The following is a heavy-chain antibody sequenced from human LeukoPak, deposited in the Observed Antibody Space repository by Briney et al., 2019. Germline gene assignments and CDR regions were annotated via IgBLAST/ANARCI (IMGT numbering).Heavy chain of an antibody. Sequence: KPSETLSLTCTVSGYSISSGYYWGWIRQPPGKGLEWIGSIYHSGSTYYNPSLKSRVTISVDASKNQFFLNVSSVTAADMAVYYCAPTPFWSGHNYWSQGILVTVSS. V-gene: IGHV4-38-2*02. CDR3: APTPFWSGHNY. J-gene: IGHJ4*02. CDR1: GYSISSGYY. D-gene: IGHD3-3*01. CDR2: IYHSGST.